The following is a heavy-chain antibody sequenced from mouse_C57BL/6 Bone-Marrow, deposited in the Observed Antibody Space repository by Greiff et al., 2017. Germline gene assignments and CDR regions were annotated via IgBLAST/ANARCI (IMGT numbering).Heavy chain of an antibody. CDR2: IDPENGDT. J-gene: IGHJ3*01. Sequence: EVQLQQSGAELVRPGASVKLSCTASGFNIKDDYMHWVKQRPEQGLEWIGWIDPENGDTEYASKFQGKATIPADTSSNTAYLQLSNLTSEDTAVYYGTTGVSNPAWFAYWGQGTLVTVSA. D-gene: IGHD2-5*01. CDR3: TTGVSNPAWFAY. CDR1: GFNIKDDY. V-gene: IGHV14-4*01.